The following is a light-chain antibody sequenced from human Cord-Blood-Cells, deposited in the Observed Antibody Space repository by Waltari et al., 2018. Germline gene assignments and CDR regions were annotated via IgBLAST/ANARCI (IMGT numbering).Light chain of an antibody. CDR2: DVS. CDR3: SSYTSSSTLV. Sequence: QSALTQPASVSGSPGQSITISCTVTSSDVGGYNYVSWYQQHPGKAPQLMIYDVSNRPSGVSNRFSGSKAGNTASLTISGLQAEDEADYYCSSYTSSSTLVFGGGTKLTVL. J-gene: IGLJ2*01. V-gene: IGLV2-14*01. CDR1: SSDVGGYNY.